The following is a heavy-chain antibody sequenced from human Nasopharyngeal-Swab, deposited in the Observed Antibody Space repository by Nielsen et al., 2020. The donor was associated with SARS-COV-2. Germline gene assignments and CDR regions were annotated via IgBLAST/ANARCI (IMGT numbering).Heavy chain of an antibody. D-gene: IGHD2-15*01. V-gene: IGHV1-69*13. CDR2: IIPIFGTA. J-gene: IGHJ6*03. Sequence: SVKASCKASGGTFSSYAISWVRQAPGQGLEWMGGIIPIFGTANYAQKFQGRVTITADESTSTAYMELSSLRSEDTAVYYCARAILSQRGWGYYMDVWGKGTTVTVSS. CDR1: GGTFSSYA. CDR3: ARAILSQRGWGYYMDV.